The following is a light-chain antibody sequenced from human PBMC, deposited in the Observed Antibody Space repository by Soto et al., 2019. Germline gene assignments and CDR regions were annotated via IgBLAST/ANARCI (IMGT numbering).Light chain of an antibody. CDR1: QSVNNY. J-gene: IGKJ4*02. V-gene: IGKV3-15*01. Sequence: EIVMTQSPATLSVSPGERATLSCRASQSVNNYLAWYQQKPGQAPRLLIYTISTRATGIPARFSGSGAGTEFTLTISSLQSEDFAFYYCQQHNNWTLTFGGGTTVEIK. CDR2: TIS. CDR3: QQHNNWTLT.